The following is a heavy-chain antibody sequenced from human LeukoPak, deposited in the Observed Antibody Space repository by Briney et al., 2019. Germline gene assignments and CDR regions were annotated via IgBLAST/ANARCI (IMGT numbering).Heavy chain of an antibody. J-gene: IGHJ5*02. CDR1: RFTFNNYW. D-gene: IGHD2-21*02. CDR2: ITGNGVRT. V-gene: IGHV3-23*01. CDR3: ANSQFACGGDCYSGS. Sequence: GGSLRLSCAASRFTFNNYWMSWVRQPPGKGLEWVSTITGNGVRTSYADSVKGRFTISRDNAKNTLSLQMNSLRAEDRAVYYCANSQFACGGDCYSGSWGQGTLVTVSS.